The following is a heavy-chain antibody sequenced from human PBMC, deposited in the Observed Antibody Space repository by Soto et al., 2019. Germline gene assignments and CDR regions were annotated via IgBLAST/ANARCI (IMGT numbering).Heavy chain of an antibody. CDR2: ISSSSSYI. CDR1: GFTFSSYS. J-gene: IGHJ6*03. D-gene: IGHD2-2*01. CDR3: ARSRCCSSTSCGWGSSYYYYYYMDV. Sequence: GGSLRLSCAASGFTFSSYSMSWVRQAPGKGLEWVSSISSSSSYIYYADSVKGRFTISRDNAKNSLYLQMNSLRAEDTAVYYCARSRCCSSTSCGWGSSYYYYYYMDVWGKGTTVTVSS. V-gene: IGHV3-21*01.